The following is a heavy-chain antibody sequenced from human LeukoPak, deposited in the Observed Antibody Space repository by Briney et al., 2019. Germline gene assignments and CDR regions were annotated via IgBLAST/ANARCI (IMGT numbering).Heavy chain of an antibody. D-gene: IGHD3-3*01. V-gene: IGHV3-7*01. CDR2: IKQDGSEK. CDR1: GFTFSSYW. Sequence: GGSLRLSCAASGFTFSSYWMSWVRQAPGKGLEWVANIKQDGSEKYFGDSVKGRFTMSRDNAKSSLYLQMNSLRAEDTAAYYCARIDFYDFWTADYWGQGSLVTVSS. CDR3: ARIDFYDFWTADY. J-gene: IGHJ4*02.